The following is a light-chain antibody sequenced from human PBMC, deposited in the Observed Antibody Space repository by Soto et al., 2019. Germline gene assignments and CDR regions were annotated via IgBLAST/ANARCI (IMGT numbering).Light chain of an antibody. CDR2: WAS. Sequence: DIVMXXSPDSXXXSLGERATIXXXXXQSVXXXSNNKNYLAWYQQKPGQPPKLLIYWASTRESGVPDRFSGSGSGTDFTLTISSLQAEDVAVYYCQQYYSTPFTFGPGTKVDI. V-gene: IGKV4-1*01. J-gene: IGKJ3*01. CDR1: QSVXXXSNNKNY. CDR3: QQYYSTPFT.